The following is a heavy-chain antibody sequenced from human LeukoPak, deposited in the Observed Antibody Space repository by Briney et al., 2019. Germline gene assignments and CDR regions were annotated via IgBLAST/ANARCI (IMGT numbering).Heavy chain of an antibody. CDR2: INSDGSST. D-gene: IGHD3-9*01. CDR1: GFTFSSYW. CDR3: AREGGDYDILTGYYSS. Sequence: PGGSLRLSCAASGFTFSSYWMHWVRQAPGKGLVWVSRINSDGSSTSYADSVKGRFTISRDNAKNTLYLQMNSLRAEDTAVCYCAREGGDYDILTGYYSSWGQGTLVTVSS. V-gene: IGHV3-74*01. J-gene: IGHJ4*02.